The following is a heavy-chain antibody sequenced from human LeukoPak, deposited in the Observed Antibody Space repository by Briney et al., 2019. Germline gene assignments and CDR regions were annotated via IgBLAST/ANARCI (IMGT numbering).Heavy chain of an antibody. Sequence: PSETLSLTCTVSGGSISSYYWSWLRQPPGKGLEWIGYIYYSGSTNYNPSLKSRVTISVDTSKNQFSLKLSSVTAADTAVYYCARDRRFGFDYWGQGTLVTVSS. V-gene: IGHV4-59*01. CDR1: GGSISSYY. CDR3: ARDRRFGFDY. J-gene: IGHJ4*02. D-gene: IGHD3-16*01. CDR2: IYYSGST.